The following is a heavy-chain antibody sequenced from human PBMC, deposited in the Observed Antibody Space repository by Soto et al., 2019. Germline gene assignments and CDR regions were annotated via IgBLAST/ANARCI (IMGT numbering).Heavy chain of an antibody. CDR3: AREGPAPYYYYGMDI. Sequence: QVQLVQSGGEVKKPGASVKVSCKTSGYSFTTYGISWVGQAPGQGLEWMGWLSAYNGNTNYAQKLQDRVTMTTDTSTSTAYMELRSLRSDDTAVYYCAREGPAPYYYYGMDIWGQGSTVTVSS. CDR1: GYSFTTYG. V-gene: IGHV1-18*01. CDR2: LSAYNGNT. J-gene: IGHJ6*02.